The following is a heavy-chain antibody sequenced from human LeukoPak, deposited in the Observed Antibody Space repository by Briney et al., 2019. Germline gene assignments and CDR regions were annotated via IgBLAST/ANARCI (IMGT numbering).Heavy chain of an antibody. CDR2: IKEDGSET. Sequence: GGSLRLSCAASGFIFKKYWMNWVRQVPGKGLECLANIKEDGSETYYADSVKGRFTISRDNPKNLLFLQINILRVEDTAVYYCARETPRRGETRDGYRWGQGTVVTVSS. V-gene: IGHV3-7*01. CDR1: GFIFKKYW. J-gene: IGHJ4*02. CDR3: ARETPRRGETRDGYR. D-gene: IGHD5-24*01.